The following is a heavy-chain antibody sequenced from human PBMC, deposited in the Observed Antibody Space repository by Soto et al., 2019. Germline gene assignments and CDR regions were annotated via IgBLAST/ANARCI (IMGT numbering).Heavy chain of an antibody. J-gene: IGHJ5*02. Sequence: QVQLVQSGAEEKKPGASVKVSWKASGYTFTSHAMHWVRQAPGQRLEWMGWINAGNGNTKYSQKFQGRVTITTDTSASTAYMELSSLRSEDTAVYYCARDGIAAAGTSWFDPWGQGTLVTVSS. CDR1: GYTFTSHA. V-gene: IGHV1-3*05. CDR3: ARDGIAAAGTSWFDP. D-gene: IGHD6-13*01. CDR2: INAGNGNT.